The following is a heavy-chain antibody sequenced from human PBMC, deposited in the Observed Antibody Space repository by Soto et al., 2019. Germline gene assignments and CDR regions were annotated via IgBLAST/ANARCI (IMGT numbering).Heavy chain of an antibody. CDR1: GGSISSYY. Sequence: QVQLQESGPGLVKPSETLSLTCTVSGGSISSYYWSWIRQPPGKGLEWIGYIYYSGSTNYNPSLKSRVTISVDTSKNQFSLKLSSVTAADTDVYYCARRISSSSWYYFDYWGQGTLVTVSS. V-gene: IGHV4-59*08. CDR2: IYYSGST. D-gene: IGHD6-13*01. CDR3: ARRISSSSWYYFDY. J-gene: IGHJ4*02.